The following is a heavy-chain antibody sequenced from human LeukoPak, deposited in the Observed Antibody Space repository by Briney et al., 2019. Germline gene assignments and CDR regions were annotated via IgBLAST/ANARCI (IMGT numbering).Heavy chain of an antibody. Sequence: ASVKVSCKASGYTFPGHHIHWVRQAPGQGLEWMGWINPKNGGTNYAQKLQGRVTMTTDTSTSTAYMELRSLRSDDTAVYYCARIQNPIPWVDYWGQGTLVTVSS. V-gene: IGHV1-18*04. CDR2: INPKNGGT. J-gene: IGHJ4*02. CDR3: ARIQNPIPWVDY. D-gene: IGHD1-26*01. CDR1: GYTFPGHH.